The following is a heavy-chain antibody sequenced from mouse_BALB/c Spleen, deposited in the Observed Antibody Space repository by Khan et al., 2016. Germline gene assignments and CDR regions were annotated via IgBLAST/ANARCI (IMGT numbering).Heavy chain of an antibody. V-gene: IGHV7-3*02. CDR1: GFTFSDYY. J-gene: IGHJ1*01. Sequence: EVELVESGGGLVQPGGSLRLSCTTSGFTFSDYYMSWARQLQGEPLEWFGFVRNKANGYTTEYSASAKGRFTISRDNSQSILYLQMSTRRAEDSATSYCASGLDDGYYWCLNVWGAETSVTVSS. D-gene: IGHD2-3*01. CDR3: ASGLDDGYYWCLNV. CDR2: VRNKANGYTT.